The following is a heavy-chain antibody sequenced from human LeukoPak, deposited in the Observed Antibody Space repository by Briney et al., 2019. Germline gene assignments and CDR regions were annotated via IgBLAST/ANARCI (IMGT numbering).Heavy chain of an antibody. CDR3: VRDRYYGSGSFYQMDV. Sequence: ASVKVSCKASGYTFIGYYMHWVRQAPGQGLEWMGWTNPNSGGTDYEQKFQGRVTMTRDTSISTAYMELSSLRSDDTAVYYCVRDRYYGSGSFYQMDVWGQGTTVTVSS. CDR1: GYTFIGYY. J-gene: IGHJ6*02. V-gene: IGHV1-2*02. D-gene: IGHD3-10*01. CDR2: TNPNSGGT.